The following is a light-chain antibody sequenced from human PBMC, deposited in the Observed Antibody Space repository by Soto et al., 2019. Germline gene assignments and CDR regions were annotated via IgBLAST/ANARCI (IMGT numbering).Light chain of an antibody. V-gene: IGKV3-20*01. CDR1: QSVSSTY. Sequence: EIVLTQSPDTLSLFPGERATLSCRASQSVSSTYLAWYQQKPGQAPRPLISAASSRATGTPDRFSGSGSGTDFTLAISRLEPEDFAVYYWQQYGSSRWTFGQGTKVEIK. J-gene: IGKJ1*01. CDR3: QQYGSSRWT. CDR2: AAS.